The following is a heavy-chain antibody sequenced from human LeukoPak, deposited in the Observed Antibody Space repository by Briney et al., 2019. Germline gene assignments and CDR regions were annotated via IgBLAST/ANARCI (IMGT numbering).Heavy chain of an antibody. Sequence: ASVKVSCKASGYTFTSYGISWVRQAPGQGLEWMGWMNPNSGNTGYAQKFQGRVTITRNTSISTAYMELSSLRSEDTAVYYCASAQKNCYCSSTSCYWVYSWFDPWGQGTLVTVSS. CDR1: GYTFTSYG. CDR3: ASAQKNCYCSSTSCYWVYSWFDP. J-gene: IGHJ5*02. D-gene: IGHD2-2*01. CDR2: MNPNSGNT. V-gene: IGHV1-8*03.